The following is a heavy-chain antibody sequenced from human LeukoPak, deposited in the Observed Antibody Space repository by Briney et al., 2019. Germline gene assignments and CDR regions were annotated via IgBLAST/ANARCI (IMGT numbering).Heavy chain of an antibody. V-gene: IGHV4-61*02. J-gene: IGHJ4*02. Sequence: PSETLSLTCTVSGGSISSGSYYWSWIRQPAGKGLEWIGRIYTSGSTNYNPSLKSRVTISVDTSKNQFSLKLSSVTAADTAVYYCASRRIHSTVTTFVYWGQGTLVTVSS. D-gene: IGHD4-17*01. CDR1: GGSISSGSYY. CDR3: ASRRIHSTVTTFVY. CDR2: IYTSGST.